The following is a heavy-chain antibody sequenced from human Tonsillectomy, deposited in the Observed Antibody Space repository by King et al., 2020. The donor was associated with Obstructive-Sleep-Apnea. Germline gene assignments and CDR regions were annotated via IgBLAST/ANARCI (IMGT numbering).Heavy chain of an antibody. CDR2: ISSSSSTI. Sequence: VQLVESGGGLVQPGGSLRLSCAASGFTFSSYSMNWVRQAPGKGLEWVSYISSSSSTIYYADSVKGRFTISRDNAKNSLYLQMNSLRAEDTAVYYCARDGCGGDCYSDYWGQGTLVTVSS. J-gene: IGHJ4*02. D-gene: IGHD2-21*02. CDR1: GFTFSSYS. CDR3: ARDGCGGDCYSDY. V-gene: IGHV3-48*04.